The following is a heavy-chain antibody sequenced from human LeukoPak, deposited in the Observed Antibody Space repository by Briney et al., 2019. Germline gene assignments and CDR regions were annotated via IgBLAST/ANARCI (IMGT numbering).Heavy chain of an antibody. J-gene: IGHJ6*04. CDR2: ITSSSRTI. V-gene: IGHV3-48*01. Sequence: PGGSLRLSCAASGFTFSSYSMNWVRQAPGKGLEWISYITSSSRTIYYADSVKGRFTISRDNAKNSLYLQMNTLRAEDTAVYYYAREQYYYHMDVWGRGTTVTVSS. D-gene: IGHD4-11*01. CDR3: AREQYYYHMDV. CDR1: GFTFSSYS.